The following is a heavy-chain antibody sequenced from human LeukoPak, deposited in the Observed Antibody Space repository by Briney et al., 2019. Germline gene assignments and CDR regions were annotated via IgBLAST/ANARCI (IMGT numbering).Heavy chain of an antibody. J-gene: IGHJ6*02. CDR3: AKDILTGWLNYYYGMDV. Sequence: PGGSLRLSCAASGFTFDDYAMHWVRQAPGKGLEWVSGISWNSGSIGYADSVKGRFTISRDNAKNSLYLQMNGLRAEDTALYYCAKDILTGWLNYYYGMDVWGQGTTVTVSS. V-gene: IGHV3-9*01. CDR1: GFTFDDYA. D-gene: IGHD3-9*01. CDR2: ISWNSGSI.